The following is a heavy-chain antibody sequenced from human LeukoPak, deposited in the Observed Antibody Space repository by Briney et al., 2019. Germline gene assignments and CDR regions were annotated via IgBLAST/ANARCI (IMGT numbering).Heavy chain of an antibody. Sequence: ASAKVSCNASGYTFSNYGITWVRQAPGQGLEWMGWISAYSGNSNYARKFFDRLIMTVDSSTSTAYMELKSLRSDDMAVYYCARTPYHDSSGFDHFNYWGQGTLVTVSS. CDR1: GYTFSNYG. CDR2: ISAYSGNS. CDR3: ARTPYHDSSGFDHFNY. V-gene: IGHV1-18*03. D-gene: IGHD3-22*01. J-gene: IGHJ4*02.